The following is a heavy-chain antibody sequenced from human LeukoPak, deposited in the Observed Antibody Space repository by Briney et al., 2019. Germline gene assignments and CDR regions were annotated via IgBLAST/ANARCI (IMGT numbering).Heavy chain of an antibody. D-gene: IGHD6-6*01. J-gene: IGHJ4*02. Sequence: SETLSLTCTVSGDSIRPYYWNWIRQSPGKGLEWLGYISYSGNTNYHPSVKGRVTISLDTSKNHFSLRLNSVTAADTAVYYCARRSLIAAEDYWGQGTLVTVSS. CDR2: ISYSGNT. CDR1: GDSIRPYY. V-gene: IGHV4-59*08. CDR3: ARRSLIAAEDY.